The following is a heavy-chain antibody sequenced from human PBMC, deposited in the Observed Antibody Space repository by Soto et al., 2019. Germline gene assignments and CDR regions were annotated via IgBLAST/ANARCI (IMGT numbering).Heavy chain of an antibody. J-gene: IGHJ6*02. Sequence: EVPLVESGGGLVQPGGSLRLSCVASGIPVTSNYITWVRQAPGKGLEWVSVLHSGDDTYYANTVKGRFTISRHDSTNTLFLQMNSLTAEDTGVYYCARDGPDYYASRMDVWGQGTPVTVSS. CDR2: LHSGDDT. V-gene: IGHV3-53*04. CDR1: GIPVTSNY. D-gene: IGHD3-10*01. CDR3: ARDGPDYYASRMDV.